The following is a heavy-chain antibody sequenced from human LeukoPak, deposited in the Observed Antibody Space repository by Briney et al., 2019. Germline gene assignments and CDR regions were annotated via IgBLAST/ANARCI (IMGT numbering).Heavy chain of an antibody. CDR1: GFTFSNHW. CDR2: INQDGSEK. J-gene: IGHJ4*02. V-gene: IGHV3-7*01. Sequence: GGSLRLSCAASGFTFSNHWMSWVRQAPGKGLEWVANINQDGSEKYYVDSVKGRFTVSRDNSKNTLYLQMNSLRAEDTAVYYCARERGLDYWGQGTLVTVSS. CDR3: ARERGLDY.